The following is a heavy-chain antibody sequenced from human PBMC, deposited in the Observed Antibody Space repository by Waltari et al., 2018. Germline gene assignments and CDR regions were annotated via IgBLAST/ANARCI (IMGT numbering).Heavy chain of an antibody. CDR1: GFTFSSSG. CDR3: ASCTGGNCYYYGFDV. CDR2: ISADGRRK. J-gene: IGHJ6*02. D-gene: IGHD2-8*02. V-gene: IGHV3-30*03. Sequence: QVQLVESGGGVVQPGRSLRLSCAASGFTFSSSGMHGVRQTPGRGLEWVEGISADGRRKSYADSVKGRFSISRDNSKNSLSLEMNSLRPEDTAVYYCASCTGGNCYYYGFDVWGQGTTVTVSS.